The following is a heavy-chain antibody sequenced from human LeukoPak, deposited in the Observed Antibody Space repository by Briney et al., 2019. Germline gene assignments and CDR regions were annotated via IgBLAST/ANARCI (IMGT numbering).Heavy chain of an antibody. V-gene: IGHV4-61*01. CDR2: IYYSGST. J-gene: IGHJ3*02. D-gene: IGHD3-22*01. Sequence: SETLSLTCTVSGGSISSSSYYWSWIRQPPGKGLEWIGYIYYSGSTNYNPSLKSRVTISVDTSKNQFSLKLSSVTAADTAVYYCARSYDSSAWGAFDIWGQGTMVTVSS. CDR3: ARSYDSSAWGAFDI. CDR1: GGSISSSSYY.